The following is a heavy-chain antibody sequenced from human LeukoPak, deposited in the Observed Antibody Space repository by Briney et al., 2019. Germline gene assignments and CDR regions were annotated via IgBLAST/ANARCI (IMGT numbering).Heavy chain of an antibody. CDR2: IYTSGST. D-gene: IGHD3-3*01. CDR3: ARVPHDFWSGYFDY. Sequence: SETLSLTCTVSGGSISSGSYYWSWIRQPAGKGLEWIGRIYTSGSTNYNPSLKSRVTISVDTSKNQFSLKLSSVTAADTAVYYCARVPHDFWSGYFDYWGQGTLVTVSS. J-gene: IGHJ4*02. V-gene: IGHV4-61*02. CDR1: GGSISSGSYY.